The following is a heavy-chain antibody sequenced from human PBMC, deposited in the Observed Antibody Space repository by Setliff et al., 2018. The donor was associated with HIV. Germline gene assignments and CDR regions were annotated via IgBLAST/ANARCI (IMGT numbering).Heavy chain of an antibody. Sequence: PSETLSLTCTVSGGSISSGSYYWGWIRQPPGKGLEWIGSIYYSGSTYYNPSLKSRVTMSVDTSKNQFSLKLSSVTAADTAVYYCARGGSGSPYDAFDIWGQGTMVTVSS. CDR1: GGSISSGSYY. CDR2: IYYSGST. CDR3: ARGGSGSPYDAFDI. J-gene: IGHJ3*02. D-gene: IGHD1-26*01. V-gene: IGHV4-39*07.